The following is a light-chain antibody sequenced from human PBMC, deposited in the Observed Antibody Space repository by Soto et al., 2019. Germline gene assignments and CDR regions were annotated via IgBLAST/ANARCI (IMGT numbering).Light chain of an antibody. J-gene: IGKJ2*01. CDR2: GAY. CDR3: QPYGTSPYT. Sequence: EIVMTQSPATLCVSPGERATLSGRASQSVSSNLAWYQQKPGQAPRLLIYGAYNRANGITDRFSGSGSGTDFTLTISRLEPEDFAVYYCQPYGTSPYTVGQGTKVEIK. V-gene: IGKV3-20*01. CDR1: QSVSSN.